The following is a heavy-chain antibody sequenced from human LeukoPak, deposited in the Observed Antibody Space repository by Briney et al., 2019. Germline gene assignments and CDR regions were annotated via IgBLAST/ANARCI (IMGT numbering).Heavy chain of an antibody. CDR2: ISGSGGST. D-gene: IGHD2-2*01. V-gene: IGHV3-23*01. J-gene: IGHJ5*02. CDR1: GFTFSSYA. CDR3: AKCSSTRCLYNWFDP. Sequence: GASLRLSCAASGFTFSSYAMSWVRQAPGKGLEWVSAISGSGGSTYYADSVKGRFTISRDNSKNTLYLQMNSLRAEDTTVYYCAKCSSTRCLYNWFDPWGQGTLVTVSS.